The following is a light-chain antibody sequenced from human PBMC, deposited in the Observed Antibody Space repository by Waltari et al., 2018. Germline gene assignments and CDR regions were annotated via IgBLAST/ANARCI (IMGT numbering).Light chain of an antibody. V-gene: IGKV3-11*01. CDR1: QSVSSY. Sequence: EIVLTQSPATLSLSPGERATLSCRASQSVSSYLAWYQQKPGQAPRLLIYDASNRATGIPARFSGSGSGTDFTLTISSLEPEDFAVYYCQQRSNPTFGGGTKVEIK. J-gene: IGKJ4*01. CDR2: DAS. CDR3: QQRSNPT.